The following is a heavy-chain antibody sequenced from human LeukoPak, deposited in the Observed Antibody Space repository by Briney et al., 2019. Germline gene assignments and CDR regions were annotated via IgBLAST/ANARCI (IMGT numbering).Heavy chain of an antibody. D-gene: IGHD3-22*01. CDR1: GXXFXXYY. Sequence: SETLSLTCAVYGXXFXXYYXXWXXXPXGXXLXXXXEINHXGNNNYNPSLKSRVTISLDTSKNQFSLKLSSVIAADTAVYYCARVGDSSGYFHDYWGQGTLVTVSS. J-gene: IGHJ4*02. V-gene: IGHV4-34*01. CDR2: INHXGNN. CDR3: ARVGDSSGYFHDY.